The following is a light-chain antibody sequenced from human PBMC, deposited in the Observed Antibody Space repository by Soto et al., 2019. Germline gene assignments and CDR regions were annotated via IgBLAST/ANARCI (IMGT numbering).Light chain of an antibody. CDR2: AAS. V-gene: IGKV1-27*01. CDR3: QKYNSVPKT. J-gene: IGKJ1*01. CDR1: QGISNY. Sequence: DIQMTQSPSSLSASVGDRVTITCPASQGISNYLAWYQQKPGKAPKLLIYAASTLQSGVPSRFSGSGSWADFTLTISSLQPEDVASYYCQKYNSVPKTFGQGTKVEIK.